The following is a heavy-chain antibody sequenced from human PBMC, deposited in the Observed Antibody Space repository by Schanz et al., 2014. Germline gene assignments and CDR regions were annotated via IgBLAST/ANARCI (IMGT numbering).Heavy chain of an antibody. CDR2: IRYDGSNK. D-gene: IGHD1-26*01. V-gene: IGHV3-30*02. CDR3: AKGTSGSYDTNFDY. CDR1: RFTFSTYG. Sequence: QVQLVESGGGVVQPGGSLRLSCAASRFTFSTYGMHWVRQSPGKGLGWVAFIRYDGSNKYYADSVKGRFTISRDNSKNTLDLQMNSLRAEDTAVYYCAKGTSGSYDTNFDYWGQGTLVTVSS. J-gene: IGHJ4*02.